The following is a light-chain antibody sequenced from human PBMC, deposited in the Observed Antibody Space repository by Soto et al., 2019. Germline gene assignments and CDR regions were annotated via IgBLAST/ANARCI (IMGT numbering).Light chain of an antibody. V-gene: IGKV1-5*03. J-gene: IGKJ1*01. CDR3: QQYNSYSVT. Sequence: DIQMTQSPSTLSASVGDRVTITCRASQSISIWLAWYQQKPGKAPKLLIYKASSLESGVPSRFSGSGSGTKFTLTISSPQPDYFATYYCQQYNSYSVTFGQGAKGDIK. CDR2: KAS. CDR1: QSISIW.